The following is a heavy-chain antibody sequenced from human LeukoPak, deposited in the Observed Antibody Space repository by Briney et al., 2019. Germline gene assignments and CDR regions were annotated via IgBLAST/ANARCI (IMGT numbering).Heavy chain of an antibody. CDR1: GYTFTSYG. CDR3: ARVYKAAAGLGPASE. Sequence: ASVKVSCKASGYTFTSYGISWVRQAPGQGLEWMGWISAYNGNTNYAQKLQGRVTMTTDTSTSTAYMELRSLRSDDTAVYYCARVYKAAAGLGPASEWGQGTPVTVSS. J-gene: IGHJ4*02. V-gene: IGHV1-18*01. D-gene: IGHD6-13*01. CDR2: ISAYNGNT.